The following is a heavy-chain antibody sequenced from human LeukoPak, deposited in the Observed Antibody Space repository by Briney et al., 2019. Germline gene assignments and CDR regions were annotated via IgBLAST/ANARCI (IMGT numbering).Heavy chain of an antibody. D-gene: IGHD3-3*01. Sequence: AGGSLRLSCAASGFTFSSYWMHWVRQAPGKGLVWVSRINSDGSSTSYADSVKGRFTISRDNAKNTLYLQMNSLRAEDTAVYYCARAQRITIFGVVTEFSRWAFDIWGQGTMVTVSS. CDR3: ARAQRITIFGVVTEFSRWAFDI. CDR1: GFTFSSYW. V-gene: IGHV3-74*01. J-gene: IGHJ3*02. CDR2: INSDGSST.